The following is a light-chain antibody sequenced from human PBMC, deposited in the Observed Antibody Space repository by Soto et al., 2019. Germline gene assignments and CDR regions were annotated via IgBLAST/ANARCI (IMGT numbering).Light chain of an antibody. V-gene: IGLV1-51*02. CDR3: GTWDSSLSVLYV. J-gene: IGLJ1*01. CDR1: SSNIGNNY. Sequence: QPVLTQPPSVSAAPGQKVTISCSGSSSNIGNNYVSWYQQLPGTAPKLLIYENNKRPSGIPDRFSGSKSGTSATLGITGLQTGDEADYYCGTWDSSLSVLYVFGTGTKVTVL. CDR2: ENN.